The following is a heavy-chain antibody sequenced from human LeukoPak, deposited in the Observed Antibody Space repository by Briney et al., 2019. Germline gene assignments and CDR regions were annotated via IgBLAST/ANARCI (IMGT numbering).Heavy chain of an antibody. Sequence: SETLSLTCAVYGGSFSGYYWSWIRQPPGKGLEWIGEINHSGSTNYNPSLKSRVTISVDTSKNQFSLKLSSVTAADTAVYYCARDTYYYDSSGYLRYFDYWGQGTLVTVSS. J-gene: IGHJ4*02. V-gene: IGHV4-34*01. CDR1: GGSFSGYY. CDR2: INHSGST. CDR3: ARDTYYYDSSGYLRYFDY. D-gene: IGHD3-22*01.